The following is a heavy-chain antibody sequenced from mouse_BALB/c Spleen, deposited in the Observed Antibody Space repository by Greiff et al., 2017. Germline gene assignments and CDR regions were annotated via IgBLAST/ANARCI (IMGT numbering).Heavy chain of an antibody. V-gene: IGHV3-6*02. J-gene: IGHJ4*01. Sequence: VQLKESGPGLVKPSQSLSLTCSVTGYSITSGYYWNWIRQFPGNKLEWMGYISYDGSNNYNPSLKNRISITRDTSKNQFFLKLNSVTTEDTATYYCASNWDVDYAMDYWGQGTSVTVSS. CDR2: ISYDGSN. D-gene: IGHD4-1*01. CDR1: GYSITSGYY. CDR3: ASNWDVDYAMDY.